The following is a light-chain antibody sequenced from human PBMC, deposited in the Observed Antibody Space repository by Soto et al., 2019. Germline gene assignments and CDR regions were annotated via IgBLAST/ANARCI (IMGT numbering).Light chain of an antibody. CDR1: QSISYW. CDR2: DVS. V-gene: IGKV1-5*01. Sequence: DIQMTQSPSTLSASVGDRVTITCRASQSISYWSAWYQQKPGKAPKLLIYDVSTLGSGVPSRFSGSGSGTEFTLTISSLQPDDLATYYCQQYNSYWTFGQGTKVDIK. CDR3: QQYNSYWT. J-gene: IGKJ1*01.